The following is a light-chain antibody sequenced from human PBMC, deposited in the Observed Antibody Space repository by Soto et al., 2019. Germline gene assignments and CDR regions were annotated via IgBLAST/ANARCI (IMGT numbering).Light chain of an antibody. CDR1: QSVISS. CDR2: GAS. Sequence: EIVVTQSPALVSVSPGERVTLSCRASQSVISSLAWYQQKLGQAPRLLIYGASTRATGIPARFSGSGSGTEFFLNISSLQSEDSAVYYCQQCGSSPITFGQGTRLEIK. V-gene: IGKV3-15*01. CDR3: QQCGSSPIT. J-gene: IGKJ5*01.